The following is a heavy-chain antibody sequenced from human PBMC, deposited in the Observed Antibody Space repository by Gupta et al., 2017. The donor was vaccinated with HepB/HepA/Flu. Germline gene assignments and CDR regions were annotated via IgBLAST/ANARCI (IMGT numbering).Heavy chain of an antibody. CDR1: GGSISSYY. J-gene: IGHJ6*03. CDR3: AREFGLGYCTNGVCERDYYYYMDV. V-gene: IGHV4-4*07. Sequence: QVQLQESGPGLVKPSETLSLTCTVSGGSISSYYWSWIRQPAGKGLEWIGRIYTSGSTNYNPSLKSRVTMSVDTSKNQFSLKLSSVTAADTAVYYCAREFGLGYCTNGVCERDYYYYMDVWGKGTTVTVSS. D-gene: IGHD2-8*01. CDR2: IYTSGST.